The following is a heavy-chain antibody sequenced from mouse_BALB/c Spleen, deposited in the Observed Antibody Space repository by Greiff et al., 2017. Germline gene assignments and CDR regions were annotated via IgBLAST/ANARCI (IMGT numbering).Heavy chain of an antibody. Sequence: VMLVESGPDLVAPSQSLSITCTVSGFSLTSYGVHWVRQPPGKGLEWLVVIWSDGSTTYNSALKSRLSISKDNSKSQVFLKMNSLQTDDTAMYYCARHDGKDYAMDYWGQGTSVTVSS. V-gene: IGHV2-6-2*01. CDR2: IWSDGST. J-gene: IGHJ4*01. CDR1: GFSLTSYG. D-gene: IGHD2-1*01. CDR3: ARHDGKDYAMDY.